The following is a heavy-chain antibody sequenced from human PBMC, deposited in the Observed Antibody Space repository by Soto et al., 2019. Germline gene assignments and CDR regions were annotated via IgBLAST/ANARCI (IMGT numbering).Heavy chain of an antibody. CDR3: VKGDSSCWYGDY. Sequence: GGSLRLSCSASGFTFSNYAIHWVRQAPGKGLEYVSAISGTGSSTYYADSVKGRFTISRDNSKNTLYLQMSSLRPEDTAVYYCVKGDSSCWYGDYWGQGTRVTVSS. J-gene: IGHJ4*02. V-gene: IGHV3-64D*06. CDR2: ISGTGSST. D-gene: IGHD6-13*01. CDR1: GFTFSNYA.